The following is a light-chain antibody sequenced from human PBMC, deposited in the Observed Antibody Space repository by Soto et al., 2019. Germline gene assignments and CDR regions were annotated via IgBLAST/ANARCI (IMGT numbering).Light chain of an antibody. CDR1: SSNIGSSY. CDR2: GNN. V-gene: IGLV1-47*01. J-gene: IGLJ2*01. CDR3: ATWDDSLSAGV. Sequence: QSVLTQPPSVSGTPGQRVTISCSGSSSNIGSSYVFWYQQLPGTAPKLLIYGNNQRPSGVPDRFSGSKSGTSASLAISGLRSEDEAHYSCATWDDSLSAGVFGGGTQLTVL.